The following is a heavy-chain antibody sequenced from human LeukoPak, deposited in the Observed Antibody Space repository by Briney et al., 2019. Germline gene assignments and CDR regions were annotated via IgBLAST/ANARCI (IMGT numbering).Heavy chain of an antibody. CDR2: ICYSGST. J-gene: IGHJ4*02. V-gene: IGHV4-39*01. CDR3: SRHLPYSFGYCDC. CDR1: GGAISSSSYY. Sequence: SETLSLTCTVSGGAISSSSYYWGWIRQRPGKGLEWIGTICYSGSTYYNPSLKSRVTVSVDTSKNQFSLKLSSVTAADTAVYYCSRHLPYSFGYCDCWGQGTLVTVSS. D-gene: IGHD5-18*01.